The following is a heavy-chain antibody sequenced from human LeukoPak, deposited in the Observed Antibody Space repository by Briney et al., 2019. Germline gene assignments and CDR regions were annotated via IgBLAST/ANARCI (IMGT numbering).Heavy chain of an antibody. CDR2: IYYSGST. D-gene: IGHD1-26*01. V-gene: IGHV4-39*01. J-gene: IGHJ5*02. CDR3: ARHEYSGSYYGLSWFDP. Sequence: SETLSLTCTVSGGSISSSGYYWGWIRQPPWKGLEWFASIYYSGSTYYNPSLKTRVTVSVDTSKNQLSLERSSLTAADTAVYYCARHEYSGSYYGLSWFDPWGQGTLVTVSS. CDR1: GGSISSSGYY.